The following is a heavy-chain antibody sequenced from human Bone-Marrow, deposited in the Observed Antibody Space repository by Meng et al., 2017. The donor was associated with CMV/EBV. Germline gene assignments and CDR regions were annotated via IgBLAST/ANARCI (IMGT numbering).Heavy chain of an antibody. CDR2: INPNSGGT. V-gene: IGHV1-2*02. CDR1: GGTFSNYA. CDR3: ARYRYCSSTSCYFGFGY. J-gene: IGHJ4*02. D-gene: IGHD2-2*01. Sequence: ASVKVSCKPSGGTFSNYAVSWVRQAPGQGLEWMGWINPNSGGTNYAQKFQGRVTMTRDTSISTAYMELSRLRSDDTAVYYCARYRYCSSTSCYFGFGYWGQGTLVTVSS.